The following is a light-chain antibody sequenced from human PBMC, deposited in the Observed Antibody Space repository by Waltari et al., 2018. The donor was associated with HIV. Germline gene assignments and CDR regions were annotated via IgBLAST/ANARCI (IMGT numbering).Light chain of an antibody. V-gene: IGLV2-8*01. CDR1: SRDVGGYNY. Sequence: QSALTQPPSASGSPGQSVTISCTGTSRDVGGYNYVSWYQQHPGKAPKLIIDEVSKRPSGVPDRFSGSKSGNTASLTVSGLQAEDEADYYCSSYAASLVVFGTGTKVTVL. J-gene: IGLJ1*01. CDR2: EVS. CDR3: SSYAASLVV.